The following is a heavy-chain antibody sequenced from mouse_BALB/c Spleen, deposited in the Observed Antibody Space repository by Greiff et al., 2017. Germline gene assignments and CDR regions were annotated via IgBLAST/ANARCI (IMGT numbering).Heavy chain of an antibody. CDR3: ARYRGNSYAMDY. CDR1: GFTFSSYT. Sequence: EVQLVESGGGLVKPGGSLKLSCAASGFTFSSYTMSWVRQTPEKRLEWVATISSGGGNTYYPDSVKGRFTISRDNAKNNLYLQMSSLRSEDTALYYCARYRGNSYAMDYWGQGTSVTVSS. D-gene: IGHD2-1*01. J-gene: IGHJ4*01. V-gene: IGHV5-9*03. CDR2: ISSGGGNT.